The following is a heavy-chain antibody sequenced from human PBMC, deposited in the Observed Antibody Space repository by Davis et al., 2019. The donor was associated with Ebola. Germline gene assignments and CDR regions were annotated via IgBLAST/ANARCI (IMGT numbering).Heavy chain of an antibody. CDR1: GFTFSGSA. J-gene: IGHJ4*02. CDR3: TRWELRRSNYFDY. V-gene: IGHV3-73*01. Sequence: PGGSLRLSCAASGFTFSGSAIHWVRQASGKGLEWVGRIRSKTNSYATAYGESVNGRFTISRDDSKSTAYLQMNSLKIEDTAVYFCTRWELRRSNYFDYWGQGTLVTVSS. CDR2: IRSKTNSYAT. D-gene: IGHD1-26*01.